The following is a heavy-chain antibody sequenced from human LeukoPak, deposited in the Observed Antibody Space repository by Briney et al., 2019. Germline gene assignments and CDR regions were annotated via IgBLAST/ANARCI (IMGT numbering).Heavy chain of an antibody. D-gene: IGHD2-2*01. CDR2: IWYDGSNK. J-gene: IGHJ4*02. CDR3: AAAGVYCSSTSCYLVY. CDR1: GSTFSSYG. Sequence: PGGSLRLSCAASGSTFSSYGMHWVRQAPGKGLEWVAVIWYDGSNKYYADSVKGRFTISRDNSKNTLYLQMNSLRAEDTAVYYCAAAGVYCSSTSCYLVYWGQGTLVTVSS. V-gene: IGHV3-33*01.